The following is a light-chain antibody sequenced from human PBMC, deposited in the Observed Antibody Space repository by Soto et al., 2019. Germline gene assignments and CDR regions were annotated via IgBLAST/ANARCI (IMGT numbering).Light chain of an antibody. Sequence: DIQMTQSPSTLSASVGDRVTITCRASQSISSWLAWYQQRPREAPKLLIYGASSLESGVPSRFSGSGSGTEFTLTISSVQPTDFATYYCQQYATSSPTFDQGTKLEI. CDR2: GAS. CDR1: QSISSW. CDR3: QQYATSSPT. J-gene: IGKJ2*01. V-gene: IGKV1-5*01.